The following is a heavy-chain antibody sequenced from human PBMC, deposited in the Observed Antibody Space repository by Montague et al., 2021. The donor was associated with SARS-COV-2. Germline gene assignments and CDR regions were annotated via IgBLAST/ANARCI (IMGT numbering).Heavy chain of an antibody. D-gene: IGHD2-2*01. J-gene: IGHJ6*02. CDR1: GFTSGDYQ. CDR3: AKDQGDCSSSRCFRGWTYYYYGMDV. Sequence: SLRLSCAASGFTSGDYQMTWVRQAPGKGLQWVANINQDETAKTYVDSVKGRFTISRDNVKNSLILQMNSLRAEDTAVYYCAKDQGDCSSSRCFRGWTYYYYGMDVWGQGTTVTVSS. V-gene: IGHV3-7*01. CDR2: INQDETAK.